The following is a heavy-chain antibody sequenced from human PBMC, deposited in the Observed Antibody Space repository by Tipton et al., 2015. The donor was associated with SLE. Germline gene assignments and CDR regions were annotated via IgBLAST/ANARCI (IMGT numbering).Heavy chain of an antibody. CDR1: GFTFSSYA. Sequence: GSLRLSCAASGFTFSSYAMSWVRQAPGKGLEWVSSISSSSSYIYYADSVKGRFTISRDNDKNTLYLQMNSLRAEDTSVYYCVSDDSNGFDFWGQGTLVTVSS. D-gene: IGHD2-15*01. CDR3: VSDDSNGFDF. CDR2: ISSSSSYI. J-gene: IGHJ4*02. V-gene: IGHV3-21*01.